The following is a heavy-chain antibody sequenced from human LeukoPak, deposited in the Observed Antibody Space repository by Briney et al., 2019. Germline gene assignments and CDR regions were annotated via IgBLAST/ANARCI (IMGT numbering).Heavy chain of an antibody. CDR2: INPNSGGT. V-gene: IGHV1-2*02. CDR1: GYTFTDYY. J-gene: IGHJ6*03. CDR3: ARGPEGYYYYYYMDV. Sequence: GASVKVSCKASGYTFTDYYMHWVRQAPGQGLEWMGWINPNSGGTNYAQKFQGRVTITRDTSISTAYMELSSLRSEDTAVYFCARGPEGYYYYYYMDVWGKGTTVTVSS.